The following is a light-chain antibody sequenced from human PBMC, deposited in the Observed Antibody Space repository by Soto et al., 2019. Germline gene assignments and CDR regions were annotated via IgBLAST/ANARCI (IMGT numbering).Light chain of an antibody. V-gene: IGKV1-5*01. CDR3: HQYNSYS. J-gene: IGKJ1*01. Sequence: DIQMTQSPSTLSASVGDRVTITCRASQSISSWLAWYQQKPGKAPKLLIYDASSLESGVPSRFSGSGSGTEFTLTISSLQPDDFATYYCHQYNSYSFGQGTKV. CDR1: QSISSW. CDR2: DAS.